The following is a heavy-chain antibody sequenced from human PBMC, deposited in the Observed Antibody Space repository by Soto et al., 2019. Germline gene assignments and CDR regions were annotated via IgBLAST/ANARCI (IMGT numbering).Heavy chain of an antibody. CDR2: ISSSSSTI. Sequence: GGSLRLSCAASGSTFSSYSMNWVRQAPGKGLEWVSYISSSSSTIYYADSVKGRFTISRDNAKNSLYLQMNSLRDEDTAVYYCSIGWVAPRGYYGMDVWGQGTTVTVSS. V-gene: IGHV3-48*02. J-gene: IGHJ6*02. D-gene: IGHD1-26*01. CDR1: GSTFSSYS. CDR3: SIGWVAPRGYYGMDV.